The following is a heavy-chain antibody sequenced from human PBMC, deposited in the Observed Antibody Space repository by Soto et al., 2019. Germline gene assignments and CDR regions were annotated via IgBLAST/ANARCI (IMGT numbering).Heavy chain of an antibody. J-gene: IGHJ6*02. CDR3: ARAHYGSGSYYYYYGMDV. D-gene: IGHD3-10*01. CDR2: IIPIFGTA. V-gene: IGHV1-69*13. Sequence: GASVKVSCKASGGTFSSNAISWVRQAHGQGLEWMGGIIPIFGTANYAQKFQGRVTITADESTSTAYMELSSLRSEDTAVYYCARAHYGSGSYYYYYGMDVWGQGITVTVSS. CDR1: GGTFSSNA.